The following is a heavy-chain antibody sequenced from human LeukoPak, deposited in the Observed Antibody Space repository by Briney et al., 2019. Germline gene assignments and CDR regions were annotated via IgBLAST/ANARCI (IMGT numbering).Heavy chain of an antibody. D-gene: IGHD3-22*01. Sequence: SVKVSCKASGGTFSSYAISWVRQAPGQGLEWMGGIIPIFGTANYAQKFQGRVTITADESTSTAYMELSSLRSEDTAVYYCARGRGYYDSSGPYGFDYWGQGTLVTVSS. V-gene: IGHV1-69*13. J-gene: IGHJ4*02. CDR1: GGTFSSYA. CDR3: ARGRGYYDSSGPYGFDY. CDR2: IIPIFGTA.